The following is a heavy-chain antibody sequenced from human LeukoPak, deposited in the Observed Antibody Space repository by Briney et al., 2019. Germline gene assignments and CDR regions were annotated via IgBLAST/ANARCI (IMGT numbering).Heavy chain of an antibody. V-gene: IGHV3-33*01. CDR1: GFXFSTYG. CDR3: ARAVGPFDI. Sequence: GGSLRLSCAASGFXFSTYGIHWVRQAPGKGLEWVAVIWHDGSIKYYADSVKGRFTISRDNSKNTLYLQMNSLRDEDTAVYYCARAVGPFDIWGLGT. J-gene: IGHJ3*02. CDR2: IWHDGSIK.